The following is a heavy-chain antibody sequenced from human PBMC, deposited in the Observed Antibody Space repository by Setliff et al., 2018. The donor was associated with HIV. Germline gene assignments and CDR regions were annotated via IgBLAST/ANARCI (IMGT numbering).Heavy chain of an antibody. CDR1: GGSFSGYC. V-gene: IGHV4-34*01. J-gene: IGHJ6*03. D-gene: IGHD6-13*01. CDR2: INHSGRT. Sequence: SETLSLTCAVYGGSFSGYCWSWIRQPPGKGLEWIGEINHSGRTKYNPSLKSRVTTSVDTSRNQFSLRLRSVTAADTAVYYCVRFSCSSWYSIPSNYYYSMDVWGEGTTVTVS. CDR3: VRFSCSSWYSIPSNYYYSMDV.